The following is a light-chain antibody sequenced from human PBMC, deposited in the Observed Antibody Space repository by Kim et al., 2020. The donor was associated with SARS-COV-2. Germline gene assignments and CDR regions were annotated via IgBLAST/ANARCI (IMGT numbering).Light chain of an antibody. V-gene: IGLV1-44*01. CDR3: ASWDDSLNGWV. J-gene: IGLJ3*02. CDR2: NND. Sequence: ELTQPPSASGTPGQRVTISCSGSSSTIGSNTVNWYQQFPGTAPKPLIYNNDQRPSGVPDRFSGSKSGTSASLAISGLQSEDEADYHCASWDDSLNGWVFGGGTQLTVL. CDR1: SSTIGSNT.